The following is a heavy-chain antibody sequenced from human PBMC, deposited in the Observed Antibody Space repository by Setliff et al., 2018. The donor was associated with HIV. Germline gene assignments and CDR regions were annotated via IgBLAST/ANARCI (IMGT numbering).Heavy chain of an antibody. CDR1: GYTFSMYW. J-gene: IGHJ5*02. CDR3: ASAPNSPSYSNVFFVDH. D-gene: IGHD4-4*01. Sequence: PGESLKISCKTSGYTFSMYWIGWVSQRPGKGLEWMAILYTGDSDISYSPSFQGQVTISADKSIGAAYLQWRSLKARYTGMYFCASAPNSPSYSNVFFVDHWGQGTLVTVS. CDR2: LYTGDSDI. V-gene: IGHV5-51*01.